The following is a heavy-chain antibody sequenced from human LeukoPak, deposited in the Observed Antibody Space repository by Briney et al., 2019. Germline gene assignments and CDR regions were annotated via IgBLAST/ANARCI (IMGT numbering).Heavy chain of an antibody. CDR1: GYTFTNYY. D-gene: IGHD3-22*01. V-gene: IGHV1-2*02. CDR2: MHPNSGGT. J-gene: IGHJ4*02. Sequence: ASVKVSCKASGYTFTNYYLHWLRQAPGQGLEWMGWMHPNSGGTNYAQNFQGRVTMTRDTSITTAYMELSRLTSDDTAVYYCASLAHFDGSTYYPDFWGQGTLVTVSS. CDR3: ASLAHFDGSTYYPDF.